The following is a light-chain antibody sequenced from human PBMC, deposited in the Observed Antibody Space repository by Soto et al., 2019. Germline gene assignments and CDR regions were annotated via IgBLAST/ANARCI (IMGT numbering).Light chain of an antibody. Sequence: EVVMTHSPATLSVSPLERPTLSCRASQSVSSNLAWYQQKPGQAPRLLIYGASNRATGIPARFSGSGSGTDFTLTISSLEPEDFAVYYCQQRSNWVTFGQGTRLETK. CDR3: QQRSNWVT. V-gene: IGKV3-11*01. J-gene: IGKJ5*01. CDR2: GAS. CDR1: QSVSSN.